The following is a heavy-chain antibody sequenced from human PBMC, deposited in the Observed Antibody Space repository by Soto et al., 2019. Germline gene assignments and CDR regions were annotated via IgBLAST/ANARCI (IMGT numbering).Heavy chain of an antibody. J-gene: IGHJ3*02. CDR3: ARAEGYCSSTSCYAGDFDI. CDR2: INPNSGGT. D-gene: IGHD2-2*01. Sequence: ASVKVSCKASGYTFTGYYMHWVRQAPGQGLEWMGWINPNSGGTNYAQKFQGWVTMTRDTSISTAYMELSRLRSDDTAVYYCARAEGYCSSTSCYAGDFDIWGQGTMVTVSS. CDR1: GYTFTGYY. V-gene: IGHV1-2*04.